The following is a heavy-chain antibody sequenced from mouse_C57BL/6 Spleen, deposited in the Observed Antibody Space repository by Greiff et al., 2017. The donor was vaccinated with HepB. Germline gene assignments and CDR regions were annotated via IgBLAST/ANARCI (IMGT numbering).Heavy chain of an antibody. Sequence: EVKLLESGGGLVQPKGSLKLSCAASGFSFNTYAMNWVRQAPGKGLEWVARIRSKSNNYATYYADSVKDRFTISRDDSESMLYLQMNNLKTEDTAMYYCVRQSTVVDYAMDYWGQGTSVTVSS. CDR3: VRQSTVVDYAMDY. CDR1: GFSFNTYA. CDR2: IRSKSNNYAT. J-gene: IGHJ4*01. V-gene: IGHV10-1*01. D-gene: IGHD1-1*01.